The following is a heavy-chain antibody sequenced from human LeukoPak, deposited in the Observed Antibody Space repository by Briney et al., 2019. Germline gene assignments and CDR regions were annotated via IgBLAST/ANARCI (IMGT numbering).Heavy chain of an antibody. Sequence: ASVKVSCKASGYTFTGYYMHWVRQAPGQGLEWMGRINPKSGGTNYAQKFQGRVTMTRDTSISTAYMELSSLRSDDTAVYYCARGRLVYVELGLRFDYWGQGTLVTVSS. J-gene: IGHJ4*02. CDR3: ARGRLVYVELGLRFDY. CDR2: INPKSGGT. D-gene: IGHD1-7*01. CDR1: GYTFTGYY. V-gene: IGHV1-2*06.